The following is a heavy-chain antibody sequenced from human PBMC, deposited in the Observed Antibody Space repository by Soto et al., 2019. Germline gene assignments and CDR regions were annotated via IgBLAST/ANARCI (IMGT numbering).Heavy chain of an antibody. CDR3: ASHHLNWSDADS. CDR1: GGSITSSEYS. CDR2: IYYSVSS. J-gene: IGHJ4*02. D-gene: IGHD1-1*01. V-gene: IGHV4-39*01. Sequence: SETLSLTCTVSGGSITSSEYSGAWILQPPGKGLQFVGTIYYSVSSYSNPSLKSRLSVSVDTSKNQFPLTMKYVTAADTGVYYCASHHLNWSDADSWGQGVPVTVSS.